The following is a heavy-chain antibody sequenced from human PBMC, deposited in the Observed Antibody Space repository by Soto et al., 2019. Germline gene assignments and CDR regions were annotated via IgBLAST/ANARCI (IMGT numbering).Heavy chain of an antibody. CDR1: GDSVSSNSAA. CDR3: ARGGKAVAGGAWFDP. V-gene: IGHV6-1*01. CDR2: TYYRSKWYN. J-gene: IGHJ5*02. D-gene: IGHD6-19*01. Sequence: PSQTLSLTCAISGDSVSSNSAAWNWIRQSPSRGLEWLGRTYYRSKWYNDYAVSVKSRITINPDTSKTQFSLQLNSVTPEDTAVYYCARGGKAVAGGAWFDPWGQGTLVTVSS.